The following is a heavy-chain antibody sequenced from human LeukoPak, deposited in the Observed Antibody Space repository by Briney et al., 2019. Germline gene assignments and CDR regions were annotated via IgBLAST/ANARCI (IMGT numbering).Heavy chain of an antibody. V-gene: IGHV3-48*04. Sequence: GGSLRLSCAAPGFTFSSYSMNWVRQAPGKGLEWVSHISSSSSTIYYADSVKGRFTISRDNAKNTLYLQMNSLRAEDTAVYYCAVRYSGSWYLFDYWGQGTLVTVSS. CDR3: AVRYSGSWYLFDY. J-gene: IGHJ4*02. CDR1: GFTFSSYS. D-gene: IGHD6-13*01. CDR2: ISSSSSTI.